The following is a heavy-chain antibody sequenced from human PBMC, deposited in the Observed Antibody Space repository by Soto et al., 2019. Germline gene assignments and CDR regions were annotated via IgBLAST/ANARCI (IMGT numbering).Heavy chain of an antibody. CDR2: SNHSGST. D-gene: IGHD3-10*01. CDR1: GGSCSGYY. V-gene: IGHV4-34*01. Sequence: QVQLQQWGAGLLKPSETLSLTCAVYGGSCSGYYWSWIRQPPGKGLEWIGESNHSGSTNYNPSLKSRVTISVDTSKNQFSLKLSSVTAADTAVYYCARDYYGSGSYYNENAFDIWGQGTMVTVSS. CDR3: ARDYYGSGSYYNENAFDI. J-gene: IGHJ3*02.